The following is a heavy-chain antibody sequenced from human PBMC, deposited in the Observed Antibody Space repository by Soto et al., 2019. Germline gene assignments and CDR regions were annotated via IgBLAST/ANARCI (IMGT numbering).Heavy chain of an antibody. V-gene: IGHV3-23*01. CDR2: ISGDTTYT. J-gene: IGHJ4*02. Sequence: EVQLLESGGGLVQPGGSLRLSCAASGFTFSCCAMSWVRQAPGKGLEWVSTISGDTTYTYYADSVKGRFTISRDNSRNVLFLKMNSLSAEDTAYYYGAKWGYSDAAPFNDFWGQGALVTVSS. CDR1: GFTFSCCA. CDR3: AKWGYSDAAPFNDF. D-gene: IGHD5-18*01.